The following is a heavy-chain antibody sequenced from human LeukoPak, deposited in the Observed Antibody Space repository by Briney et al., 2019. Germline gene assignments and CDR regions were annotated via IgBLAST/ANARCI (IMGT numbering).Heavy chain of an antibody. Sequence: GGSLRLSCSASGLAFSGYAMHWVRQAPGKGLQYVSAISPTGGSTYYADSVKGRFSISRDNSKNTLYLQMSSLRPEDTAVYYCVPKGTEGYWGQGTLVTVSS. CDR1: GLAFSGYA. CDR2: ISPTGGST. J-gene: IGHJ4*02. CDR3: VPKGTEGY. V-gene: IGHV3-64D*06.